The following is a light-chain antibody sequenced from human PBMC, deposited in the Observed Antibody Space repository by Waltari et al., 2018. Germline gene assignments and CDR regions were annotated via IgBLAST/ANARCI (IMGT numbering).Light chain of an antibody. V-gene: IGKV1-5*03. J-gene: IGKJ1*01. Sequence: DIQMTQYPSTLSASVGDRVTCTCRASQSINSWLAWYQQKPGIAPKLLIYKASSLESGVPSRFSGSGSGTEFTLTISSLQPDDLATYYCQQYSTNPWTFGQGTKVEIK. CDR2: KAS. CDR3: QQYSTNPWT. CDR1: QSINSW.